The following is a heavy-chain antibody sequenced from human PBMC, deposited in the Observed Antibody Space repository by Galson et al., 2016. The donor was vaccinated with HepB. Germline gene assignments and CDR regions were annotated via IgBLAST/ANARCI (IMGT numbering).Heavy chain of an antibody. Sequence: SLRLSCAVSGFRLSDYGMHWVRQTPDKGLEWLSVIWYDESEKYYADSVKGRFTISRDNSKNTLYLQMHSLRVEDTGMYYCAKDLEVRMATKHYFEYWGLGTLVTVSS. J-gene: IGHJ4*02. V-gene: IGHV3-33*06. CDR3: AKDLEVRMATKHYFEY. D-gene: IGHD5-24*01. CDR1: GFRLSDYG. CDR2: IWYDESEK.